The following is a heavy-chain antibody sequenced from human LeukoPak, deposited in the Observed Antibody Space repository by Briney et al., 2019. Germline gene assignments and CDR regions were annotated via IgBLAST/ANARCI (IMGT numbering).Heavy chain of an antibody. CDR2: IYSAGST. D-gene: IGHD6-6*01. J-gene: IGHJ3*01. CDR1: GFTVSSNY. Sequence: SGGSLRLSCAASGFTVSSNYMSWVRQAPGKGLEWVSVIYSAGSTYYADSVKGRFTISRDNSKNTLYLQMNSLRAEDTAVYYCARDRPSSSFDAFDVWGQGTMVTVSS. V-gene: IGHV3-53*01. CDR3: ARDRPSSSFDAFDV.